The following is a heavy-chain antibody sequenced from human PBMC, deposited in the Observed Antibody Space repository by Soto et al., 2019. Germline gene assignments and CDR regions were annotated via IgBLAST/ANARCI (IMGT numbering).Heavy chain of an antibody. D-gene: IGHD1-1*01. V-gene: IGHV3-48*03. Sequence: GGSLRLSCAASGFTFSSYEMNWVRQAPGKGLEWVSYISSSGSTIYYADSVKGRFTISRDNAKNSLYLQMNSLRAEDTAVYYCARDNDPKTGTTAFDIWGQGTMVTVSS. CDR3: ARDNDPKTGTTAFDI. CDR2: ISSSGSTI. J-gene: IGHJ3*02. CDR1: GFTFSSYE.